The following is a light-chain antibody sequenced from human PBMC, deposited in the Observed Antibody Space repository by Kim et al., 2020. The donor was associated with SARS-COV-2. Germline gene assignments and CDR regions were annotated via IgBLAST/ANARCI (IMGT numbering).Light chain of an antibody. CDR2: GNN. J-gene: IGLJ3*02. Sequence: QSVLTQPPSASGTPGQRVTIYCSGSSSNIGTSSVNWYQQFPKTAPKLLIAGNNQRPSGVPDRFSGSKSGTSASLAISGLQSEDEADYYCAAWDDSLNGWVFGGGTKLTVL. CDR3: AAWDDSLNGWV. V-gene: IGLV1-44*01. CDR1: SSNIGTSS.